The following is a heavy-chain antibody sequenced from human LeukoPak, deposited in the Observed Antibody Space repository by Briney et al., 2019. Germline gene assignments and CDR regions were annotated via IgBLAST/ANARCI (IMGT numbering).Heavy chain of an antibody. J-gene: IGHJ4*02. CDR3: ATSIGVAVAFDF. Sequence: GGSLRLSCAASGFTFDDYAMHWVRQAPGKGLEWVSGISWNSGSIGYADSVKGRFTISRDNAKNSLYLQMNSLKAEDTAIYYCATSIGVAVAFDFWGQGTLVTVSS. CDR1: GFTFDDYA. D-gene: IGHD6-19*01. V-gene: IGHV3-9*01. CDR2: ISWNSGSI.